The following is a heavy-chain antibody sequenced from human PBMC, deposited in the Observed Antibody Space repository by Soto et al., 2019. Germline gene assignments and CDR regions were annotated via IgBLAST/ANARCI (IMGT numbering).Heavy chain of an antibody. CDR2: IIPILNIA. CDR3: ARVAVMGTVTNGFYYYMDV. J-gene: IGHJ6*03. Sequence: QVQLVQSGAEVRKPGSSVKVSCKASGGTFSNHTISWVRQAPGQGLEWMGRIIPILNIANYAQKFEGRVTITADKSTRTAYMELSSLRSEDTAVYYCARVAVMGTVTNGFYYYMDVWGKGPTVTVSS. CDR1: GGTFSNHT. V-gene: IGHV1-69*02. D-gene: IGHD4-17*01.